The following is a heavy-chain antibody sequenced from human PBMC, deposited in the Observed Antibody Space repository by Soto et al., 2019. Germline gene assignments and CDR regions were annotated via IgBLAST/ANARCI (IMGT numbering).Heavy chain of an antibody. CDR3: ARRWGYYFDY. CDR1: GGSISSYY. J-gene: IGHJ4*02. V-gene: IGHV4-59*01. D-gene: IGHD1-26*01. Sequence: QVQLQESGPGLVKPSETLSLTCTVSGGSISSYYWSWIRQPPGKGLGWIGYIYYSGSTNYNPSLRSRVTIPVDTSKNQFSLKLSSVTAADTAVYCCARRWGYYFDYWGQGTLVTVSS. CDR2: IYYSGST.